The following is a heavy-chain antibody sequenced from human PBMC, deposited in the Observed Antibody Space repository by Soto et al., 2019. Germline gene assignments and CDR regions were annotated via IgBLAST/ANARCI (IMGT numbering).Heavy chain of an antibody. CDR2: ISGSGSST. J-gene: IGHJ4*02. Sequence: GGSLRLSCAASGFTCSSYAMSWVRQAPGKGLEWVSAISGSGSSTYYADSVKGRFTISRDNAKNSLYLQMNSLRAADTAVYYCARSRSPDYWGQGTLVTVSS. CDR3: ARSRSPDY. V-gene: IGHV3-23*01. CDR1: GFTCSSYA.